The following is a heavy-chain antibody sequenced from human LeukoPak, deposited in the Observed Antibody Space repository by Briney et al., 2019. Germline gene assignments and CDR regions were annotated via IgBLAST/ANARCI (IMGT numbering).Heavy chain of an antibody. CDR3: ARDGRLYYYDSSGSWLDP. V-gene: IGHV1-46*01. J-gene: IGHJ5*02. D-gene: IGHD3-22*01. CDR1: GYTFTSYY. Sequence: ASVKVSCKASGYTFTSYYMHWVRQAPGQGLEWMGIINPSGGSTSYAQKFQGRVTMTRDTSTSTVYMELSSLRSEDTAVYYCARDGRLYYYDSSGSWLDPWGQGTLVTVSS. CDR2: INPSGGST.